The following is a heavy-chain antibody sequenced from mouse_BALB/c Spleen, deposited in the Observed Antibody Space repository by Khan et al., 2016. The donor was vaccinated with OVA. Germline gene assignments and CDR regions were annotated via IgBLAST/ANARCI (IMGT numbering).Heavy chain of an antibody. V-gene: IGHV9-3-1*01. Sequence: QVQLQQSGPELKKPGETVKISCKASGYIFTNYGMNWVKQAPGQGLKWMGWINTYTGEPTYADDLRGRFAFSLETSASNAYLQINNLKNEEAATYFCARGAVYYGWGENAWFAYWGQGTLVTVFA. D-gene: IGHD1-1*01. CDR1: GYIFTNYG. CDR2: INTYTGEP. J-gene: IGHJ3*01. CDR3: ARGAVYYGWGENAWFAY.